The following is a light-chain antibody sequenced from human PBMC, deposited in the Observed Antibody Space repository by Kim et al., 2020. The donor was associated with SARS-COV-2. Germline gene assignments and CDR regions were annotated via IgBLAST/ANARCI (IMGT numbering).Light chain of an antibody. J-gene: IGLJ1*01. CDR3: TSHTIRSTYV. Sequence: QSALTQPASVSGSLGQSITISCTGTSTDVGGYDFVSWYQQYPGKAPKLIIYEVSKWPSGVSNRFSGSKSGNTASLTISGLQAEDEADYYCTSHTIRSTYVFGTGTKVTVL. V-gene: IGLV2-14*03. CDR2: EVS. CDR1: STDVGGYDF.